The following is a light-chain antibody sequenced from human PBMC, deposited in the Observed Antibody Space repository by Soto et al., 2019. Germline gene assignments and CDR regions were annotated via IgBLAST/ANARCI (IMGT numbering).Light chain of an antibody. CDR2: DGS. Sequence: QSVLTQPASVSGSPGQSITISCTGTSSDVGSNNLVSWYQQHPGKAPKLMIYDGSKRPSGVSKRLSGSKSGNSASLTICGLQAEDEADYYCGAWAGSMTFEVFGTGTKLTVL. J-gene: IGLJ1*01. CDR3: GAWAGSMTFEV. V-gene: IGLV2-23*03. CDR1: SSDVGSNNL.